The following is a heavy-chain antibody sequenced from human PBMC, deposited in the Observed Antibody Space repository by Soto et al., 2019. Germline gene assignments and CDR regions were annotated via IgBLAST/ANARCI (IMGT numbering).Heavy chain of an antibody. CDR1: AFTFSSYA. CDR3: AKDWRTTVASPEYFQH. Sequence: EVPLLESGGHLVQPGGSLRLSCAGSAFTFSSYAMSWVRQAPGKGLEWVSAISGSGDITYYADSVKGRFTISRDNSKDTLYLQMDSLRAEDTAIYYCAKDWRTTVASPEYFQHWGQGTRVTVSS. CDR2: ISGSGDIT. D-gene: IGHD4-17*01. J-gene: IGHJ1*01. V-gene: IGHV3-23*01.